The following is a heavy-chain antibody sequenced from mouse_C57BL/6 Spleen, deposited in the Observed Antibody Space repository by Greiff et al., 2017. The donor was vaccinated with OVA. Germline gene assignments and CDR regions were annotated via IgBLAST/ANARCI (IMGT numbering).Heavy chain of an antibody. CDR3: ARQDGNYAMDY. Sequence: EVQGVESGGGLVQPGESLKLSCESNEYEFPSHDMSWVRKTPEKRLELVAAINSDGGSTYYPDTMERRFIISRDNTKKTRYLQMSRLRYEDTALYYCARQDGNYAMDYWGQGTSVTVSS. D-gene: IGHD2-1*01. V-gene: IGHV5-2*01. CDR2: INSDGGST. J-gene: IGHJ4*01. CDR1: EYEFPSHD.